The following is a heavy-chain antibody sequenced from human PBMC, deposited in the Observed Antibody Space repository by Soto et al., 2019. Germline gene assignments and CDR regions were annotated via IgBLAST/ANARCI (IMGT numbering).Heavy chain of an antibody. Sequence: GGSLRLSCAASGFTFSNFWMNWVRQAPGKGLEWVSAISGSGGSTYYADSVKGRFTISRDNSKNTLYLQMNSLRAEDTAVYYCAKTPPRYDSSGYYDYWGQGTLVTVSS. CDR1: GFTFSNFW. CDR3: AKTPPRYDSSGYYDY. J-gene: IGHJ4*02. D-gene: IGHD3-22*01. CDR2: ISGSGGST. V-gene: IGHV3-23*01.